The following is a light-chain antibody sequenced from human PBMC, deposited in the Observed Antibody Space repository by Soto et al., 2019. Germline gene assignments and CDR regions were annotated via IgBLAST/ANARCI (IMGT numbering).Light chain of an antibody. CDR1: QDVKNY. Sequence: DIQMTQSPSSMSASVWDRVTITLQASQDVKNYLNWYQQKXGKAPKXXIYDASNLERGVPSRFSGSGTGTEYTCTISSLQAEDNGTYYCQQYENLPLTFGGGTKVDIK. CDR3: QQYENLPLT. V-gene: IGKV1-33*01. J-gene: IGKJ4*01. CDR2: DAS.